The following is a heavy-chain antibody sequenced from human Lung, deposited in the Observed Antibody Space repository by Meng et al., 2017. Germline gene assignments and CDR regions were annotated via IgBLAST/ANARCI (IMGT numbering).Heavy chain of an antibody. Sequence: GHRQQWGEGLLKPSETLSLTCVVSGGSFSDYYWSWIRQPPGKGLEWIGEINHSGSTNYNPSLESRATISVDTSQNNLSLKLSSVTAADSAVYYCARGPTTMAHDFDYWGQGTLVTVSS. CDR3: ARGPTTMAHDFDY. CDR2: INHSGST. J-gene: IGHJ4*02. D-gene: IGHD4-11*01. V-gene: IGHV4-34*01. CDR1: GGSFSDYY.